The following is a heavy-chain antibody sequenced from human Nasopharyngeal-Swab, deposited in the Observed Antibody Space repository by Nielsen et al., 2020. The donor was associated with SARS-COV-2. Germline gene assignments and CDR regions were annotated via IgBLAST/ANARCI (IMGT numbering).Heavy chain of an antibody. CDR3: ASLLWFGVLTYYYDYYGMDV. V-gene: IGHV3-48*01. CDR2: ISSSSSTI. D-gene: IGHD3-10*01. J-gene: IGHJ6*02. CDR1: GFTYSSDS. Sequence: GGTLRLTCTASGFTYSSDSRNWVRQAPGNGKEGVSYISSSSSTIYYADSVKGRFTISRDNAKNTLFLQTNILRAEDTALYYCASLLWFGVLTYYYDYYGMDVWGQGTTVTVSS.